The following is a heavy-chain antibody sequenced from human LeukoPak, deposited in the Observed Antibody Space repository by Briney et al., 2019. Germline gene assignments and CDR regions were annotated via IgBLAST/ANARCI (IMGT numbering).Heavy chain of an antibody. CDR1: GGSINSYY. D-gene: IGHD5-12*01. V-gene: IGHV4-59*01. CDR3: ARGSDSKSTYFDY. CDR2: IDYSGST. J-gene: IGHJ4*02. Sequence: SETLSLTCTVSGGSINSYYWGWIRQPPGKGLEWIGYIDYSGSTNYNPSLKSRVTISIDTSKNQFSLRLTSVTAADSAVYYCARGSDSKSTYFDYWGQGTLVTVSS.